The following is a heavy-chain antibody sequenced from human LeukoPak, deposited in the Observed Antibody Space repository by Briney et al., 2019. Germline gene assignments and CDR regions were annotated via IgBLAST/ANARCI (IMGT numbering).Heavy chain of an antibody. D-gene: IGHD5-12*01. J-gene: IGHJ5*02. Sequence: ASVKVSCKASGYTFTSNGFSWVRQAPGQGLEWMGWISAYNGNTNYAQKFQGRVTMTRDTSTSTVYMELSSLRSEDTAVYYCAREHSGYDSWGQGTLLTVSS. CDR3: AREHSGYDS. CDR2: ISAYNGNT. V-gene: IGHV1-18*01. CDR1: GYTFTSNG.